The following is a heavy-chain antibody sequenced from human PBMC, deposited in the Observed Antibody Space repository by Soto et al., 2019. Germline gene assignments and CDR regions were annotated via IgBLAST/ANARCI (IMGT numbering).Heavy chain of an antibody. V-gene: IGHV3-33*01. Sequence: GGSLRLSCAASGFTFSSYGMHWVRQAPGKGLEWGAVIWYDGSNKYYADSVKGRFTISRDNSKNTLYLQMNSLRAEDTAVYYCARDGTYYYYGMDVWGQGTTVTVSS. J-gene: IGHJ6*02. CDR3: ARDGTYYYYGMDV. D-gene: IGHD1-1*01. CDR2: IWYDGSNK. CDR1: GFTFSSYG.